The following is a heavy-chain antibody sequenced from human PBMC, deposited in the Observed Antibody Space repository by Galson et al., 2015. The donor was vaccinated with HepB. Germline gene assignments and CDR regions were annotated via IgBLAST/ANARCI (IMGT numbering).Heavy chain of an antibody. V-gene: IGHV3-30*18. D-gene: IGHD6-19*01. CDR3: AKNSGGNSSGWINFDY. CDR1: GFTFSSYG. Sequence: SLRLSCAASGFTFSSYGMHWVRQAPGKGLEWVAVISYDGSNKYYADSVKGRFTISRDNSKNTLYLQMNSLRAEDTAVYYCAKNSGGNSSGWINFDYWGQGTLVTVSS. CDR2: ISYDGSNK. J-gene: IGHJ4*02.